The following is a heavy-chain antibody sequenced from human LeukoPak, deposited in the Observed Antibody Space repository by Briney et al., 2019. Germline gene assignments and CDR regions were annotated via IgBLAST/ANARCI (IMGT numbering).Heavy chain of an antibody. D-gene: IGHD2-15*01. CDR1: GCNLCNYA. CDR3: AKDGGGGSKDDYYMGV. Sequence: GALRLSCGTCGCNLCNYAMSWVRQDTGRGLVGVLTISGRGKNTYYADSVKGRYTTSRDNSKTTPYLQMQSSIDAAHAVIYCAKDGGGGSKDDYYMGVWGKGTTVTISS. J-gene: IGHJ6*03. V-gene: IGHV3-23*01. CDR2: ISGRGKNT.